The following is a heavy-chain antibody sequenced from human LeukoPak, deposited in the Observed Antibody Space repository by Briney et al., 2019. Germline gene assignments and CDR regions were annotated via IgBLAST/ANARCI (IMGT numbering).Heavy chain of an antibody. D-gene: IGHD5-24*01. Sequence: GGSLRLSCAASGLTFSGYSMNWVRQAPGKGLEWVSSIGGRGGYIFYADSVKGRFTISRDNAKNSLYLQMNSLRVEDTAVYYCGRDKGDGSYYGMDVWGQGTTVIVSS. CDR1: GLTFSGYS. J-gene: IGHJ6*02. V-gene: IGHV3-21*01. CDR3: GRDKGDGSYYGMDV. CDR2: IGGRGGYI.